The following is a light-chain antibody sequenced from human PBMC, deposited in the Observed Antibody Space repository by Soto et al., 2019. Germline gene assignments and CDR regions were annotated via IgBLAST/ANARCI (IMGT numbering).Light chain of an antibody. J-gene: IGKJ4*01. CDR2: DAS. Sequence: EIVLTQSPATLSLSPGARATLSCRASQSVSSYLAWYQQKPGQAPRPLLYDASNRATGIPARFSGSGSGTDFTLTITSLEPEDFAVYYCQQRSNWPPEITFGGGTKV. CDR3: QQRSNWPPEIT. V-gene: IGKV3-11*01. CDR1: QSVSSY.